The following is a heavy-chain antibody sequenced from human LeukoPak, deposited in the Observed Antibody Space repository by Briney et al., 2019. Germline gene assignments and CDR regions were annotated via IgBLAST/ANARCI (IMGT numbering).Heavy chain of an antibody. J-gene: IGHJ5*02. Sequence: SETLSLTCAVYGGSFSGYYWSWIRQPPGKGLEWIGEINHSGSTNYNPSLKSRVTISVDTSKNQFSLKLSSVTAADTAVYYCARESDCSSTSCFSTYYDFWSGGRTLDPWGQGTLVTVSS. CDR1: GGSFSGYY. V-gene: IGHV4-34*01. D-gene: IGHD2-2*01. CDR3: ARESDCSSTSCFSTYYDFWSGGRTLDP. CDR2: INHSGST.